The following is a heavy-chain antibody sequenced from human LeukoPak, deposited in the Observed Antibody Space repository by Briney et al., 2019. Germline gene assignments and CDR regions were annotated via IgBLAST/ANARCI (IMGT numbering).Heavy chain of an antibody. D-gene: IGHD5-12*01. CDR3: AKVIGRWLDLFDS. Sequence: ASVKVSCKASGYTFTGYYMHWVRQAPGQGLEWMGWIIPHSGGTNYAQKFQARVTMTSDTSIGTAYMELSRLTSDDTAVYYCAKVIGRWLDLFDSWGQGTLVSVSS. CDR2: IIPHSGGT. CDR1: GYTFTGYY. J-gene: IGHJ4*02. V-gene: IGHV1-2*02.